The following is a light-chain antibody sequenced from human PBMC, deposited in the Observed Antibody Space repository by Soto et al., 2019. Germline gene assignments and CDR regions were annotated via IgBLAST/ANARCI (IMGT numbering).Light chain of an antibody. CDR3: SSYAGTYSYV. V-gene: IGLV2-11*01. J-gene: IGLJ1*01. CDR1: SSDVGGYNY. CDR2: GVS. Sequence: QSALTQPRSVSGSPGQSVTISCTGTSSDVGGYNYVSWYQQHPGTAPKLIIFGVSKRPSGVPDRFSGSKSGNTASLSISWLQVEDEADYYCSSYAGTYSYVLGTGTKVTVL.